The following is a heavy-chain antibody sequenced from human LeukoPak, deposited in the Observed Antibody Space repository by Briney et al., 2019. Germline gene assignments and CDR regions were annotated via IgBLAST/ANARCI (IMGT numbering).Heavy chain of an antibody. D-gene: IGHD3-3*01. Sequence: GSLRLSCAASGFTFSIYAMSWVRQAPGKGLEWVSAISGSGGTAYYADSVKGRFTISRDNSKNTLYLQMNSLRAEDTAVYYCAKDLTIFGVVTTFDYWGQGTLVTVSS. CDR1: GFTFSIYA. CDR2: ISGSGGTA. V-gene: IGHV3-23*01. J-gene: IGHJ4*02. CDR3: AKDLTIFGVVTTFDY.